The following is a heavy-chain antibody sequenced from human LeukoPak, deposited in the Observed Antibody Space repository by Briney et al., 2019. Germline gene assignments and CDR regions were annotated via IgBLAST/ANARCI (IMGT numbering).Heavy chain of an antibody. J-gene: IGHJ4*02. D-gene: IGHD2-2*01. Sequence: ASVKVSCKVSGYTLTELSMHWVRQAPGKGLEWVGGFDPEDGETIYAQKFQGRVTMTEDTSTDTAYMELSSLRSEDTAVYYCATLGYCSSTSCSDFGYWGQGTLVTVSS. V-gene: IGHV1-24*01. CDR3: ATLGYCSSTSCSDFGY. CDR1: GYTLTELS. CDR2: FDPEDGET.